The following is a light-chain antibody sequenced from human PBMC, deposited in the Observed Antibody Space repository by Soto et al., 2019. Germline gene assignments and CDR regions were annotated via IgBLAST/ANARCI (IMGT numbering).Light chain of an antibody. CDR2: EVS. J-gene: IGLJ2*01. CDR3: TSYTTSSTSLV. CDR1: SGDVGGYNS. Sequence: QSALTQPASVSGTPGQSITIPCTGTSGDVGGYNSVSWYQQHPGKAPKLMIYEVSNRPSGVSNRFSGSKSGNTASLTISGLQAEDEADYYCTSYTTSSTSLVFGGWTKLTVL. V-gene: IGLV2-14*01.